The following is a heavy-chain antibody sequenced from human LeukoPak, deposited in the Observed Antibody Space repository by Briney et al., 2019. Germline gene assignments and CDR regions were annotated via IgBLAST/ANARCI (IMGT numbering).Heavy chain of an antibody. Sequence: GGSLRLSCAASGFTFSSYTMSWVRQAPGKGLEWVSSISSSSSYISYADSMRGRFTISRDNAKNSLYLQMNSLRAEDTAVYYCARPLYGSGPFDFWGQGTLVTVSS. D-gene: IGHD3-10*01. CDR2: ISSSSSYI. CDR3: ARPLYGSGPFDF. V-gene: IGHV3-21*01. J-gene: IGHJ4*02. CDR1: GFTFSSYT.